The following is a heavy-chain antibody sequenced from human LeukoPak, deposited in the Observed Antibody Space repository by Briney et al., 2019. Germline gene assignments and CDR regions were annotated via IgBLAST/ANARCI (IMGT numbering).Heavy chain of an antibody. D-gene: IGHD4/OR15-4a*01. J-gene: IGHJ3*02. Sequence: GGSLRLSCAASGFTVSSNYMSWVRQAPGKGLEWVSVIYSGGSTYYADSVKGRLTVSRDNAKSSLYLQMNSLRAEDTAVYYCARDTYGVLPLRGAFDIWGQGTMVTVSS. CDR2: IYSGGST. V-gene: IGHV3-66*01. CDR3: ARDTYGVLPLRGAFDI. CDR1: GFTVSSNY.